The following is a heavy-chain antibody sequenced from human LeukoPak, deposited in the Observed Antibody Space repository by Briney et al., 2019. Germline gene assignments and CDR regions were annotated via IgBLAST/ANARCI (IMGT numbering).Heavy chain of an antibody. CDR1: GFTFGSYS. J-gene: IGHJ4*02. V-gene: IGHV3-21*01. D-gene: IGHD3-3*01. CDR2: ISSSSSYI. CDR3: ASMDYDFWSGYPFDY. Sequence: GGSLRLSCAASGFTFGSYSMNWVRQAPGKGLEWVSSISSSSSYIYYADSVKGRFTISRDNAKNSLYLQMNSLRAEDTAVYYCASMDYDFWSGYPFDYWGQGTLVTVSS.